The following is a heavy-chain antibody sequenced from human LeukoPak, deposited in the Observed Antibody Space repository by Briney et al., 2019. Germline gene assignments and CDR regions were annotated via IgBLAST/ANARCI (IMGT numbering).Heavy chain of an antibody. CDR2: IKQDGSEK. V-gene: IGHV3-7*01. D-gene: IGHD3-10*01. Sequence: GGSLRLSCAASGFTFSSYWMSWVRQAPGKGLEWVANIKQDGSEKYYVDSVKGRFTISRDNAKNSLYLQMNSLRAEDTAVYYCARGPRVYYYGSGRAFDYWGQGTLVTVSS. CDR3: ARGPRVYYYGSGRAFDY. J-gene: IGHJ4*02. CDR1: GFTFSSYW.